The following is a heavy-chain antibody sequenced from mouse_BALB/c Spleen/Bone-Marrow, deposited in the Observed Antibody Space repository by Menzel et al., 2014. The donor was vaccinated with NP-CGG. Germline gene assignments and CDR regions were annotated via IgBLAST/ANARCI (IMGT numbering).Heavy chain of an antibody. Sequence: EVQLVESGGGLVKPGGSLKLSCAASGFTFSDYYMYWVRQTPEKRLEWVATISDGGSYTYYPDSVKGRFTISRDNAKNNLYLQMSSLKSEDTAMYYCARGSSYFDYRGQGTTLTVSS. CDR3: ARGSSYFDY. J-gene: IGHJ2*01. D-gene: IGHD1-1*01. V-gene: IGHV5-4*02. CDR1: GFTFSDYY. CDR2: ISDGGSYT.